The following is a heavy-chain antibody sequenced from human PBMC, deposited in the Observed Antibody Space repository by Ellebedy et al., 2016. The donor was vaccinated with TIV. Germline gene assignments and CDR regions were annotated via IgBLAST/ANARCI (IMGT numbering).Heavy chain of an antibody. CDR3: ARRNDYGDYINWFDP. CDR2: IYYSGST. CDR1: GGSISSSSYY. J-gene: IGHJ5*02. V-gene: IGHV4-39*01. D-gene: IGHD4-17*01. Sequence: MPSETLSLTCTVSGGSISSSSYYWGWIRQPPGKGLEWIGTIYYSGSTYYNPSIKSRVTISLDTSKNQFSLKLSSVTAADTAVYYCARRNDYGDYINWFDPWGQGTLVTVSS.